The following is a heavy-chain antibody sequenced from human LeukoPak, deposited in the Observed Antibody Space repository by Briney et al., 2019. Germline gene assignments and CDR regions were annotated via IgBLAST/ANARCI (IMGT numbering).Heavy chain of an antibody. D-gene: IGHD1-26*01. J-gene: IGHJ5*02. V-gene: IGHV4-4*02. CDR1: DEVITSNNW. Sequence: SETLSLTCTVSDEVITSNNWWSWVRQSPGKGLEWIGEIFHSGTTRYKASLECRVTMLLDKSKNQFSLRLNSVTAADTAVYFCARLRLSGGSFSVGWFDPWGQGIQVTVSS. CDR2: IFHSGTT. CDR3: ARLRLSGGSFSVGWFDP.